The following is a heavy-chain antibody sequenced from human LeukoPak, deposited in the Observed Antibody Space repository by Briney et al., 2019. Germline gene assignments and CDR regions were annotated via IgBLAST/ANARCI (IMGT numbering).Heavy chain of an antibody. D-gene: IGHD6-13*01. V-gene: IGHV4-34*01. Sequence: SEALSLTCAVYGGSFSGYYWSWIRQPPGKGLEWIGEINHSGSTNYNPSLKSRVTISVDTSKNQFSLKLSSVTAADTAVYYCARGRYSSSWLQPWGQGTLVTVSS. CDR3: ARGRYSSSWLQP. CDR1: GGSFSGYY. CDR2: INHSGST. J-gene: IGHJ5*02.